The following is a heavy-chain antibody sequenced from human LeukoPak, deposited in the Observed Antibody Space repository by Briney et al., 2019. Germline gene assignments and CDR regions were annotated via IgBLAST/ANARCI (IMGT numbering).Heavy chain of an antibody. V-gene: IGHV4-59*01. CDR2: IYYSGTT. CDR1: GCSISSYY. D-gene: IGHD1-1*01. Sequence: PSETLSLTCTVSGCSISSYYWSWIRQPPGKGLEWIGYIYYSGTTNYNPSLKSRVTISVDTSKNQFSLKLSSVTAADTAVYYCARYFSGRTLDYWGQGTLVTVSS. CDR3: ARYFSGRTLDY. J-gene: IGHJ4*02.